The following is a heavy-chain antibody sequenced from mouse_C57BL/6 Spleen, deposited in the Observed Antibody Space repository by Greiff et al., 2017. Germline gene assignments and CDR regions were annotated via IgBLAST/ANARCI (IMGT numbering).Heavy chain of an antibody. CDR3: ARRGTTPVGEDF. V-gene: IGHV1-80*01. Sequence: QVQLQQSGAELVKPGASVKISCKASGYAFISYWMNWVKQRPGKGLEWIGQIYPGDGDTNYNGKFKGKATLTADKSSSTAYMQLSSLTSEDSAVYFCARRGTTPVGEDFWGQGTTLTVSS. CDR1: GYAFISYW. J-gene: IGHJ2*01. D-gene: IGHD1-1*01. CDR2: IYPGDGDT.